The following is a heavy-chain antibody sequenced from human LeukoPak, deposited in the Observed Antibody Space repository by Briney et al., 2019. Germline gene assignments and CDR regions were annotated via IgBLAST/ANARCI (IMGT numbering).Heavy chain of an antibody. D-gene: IGHD6-13*01. CDR2: IYPGDSDT. CDR3: ASPPIAASGDDAFDI. J-gene: IGHJ3*02. CDR1: GYSFTSYW. Sequence: GESLKISSKGSGYSFTSYWIGWVRQMPGKGLEWMGIIYPGDSDTRYSPSFQGQVTISADKSISTAYLQWSSLKASDTAMYYCASPPIAASGDDAFDIWGQGTMVTVSS. V-gene: IGHV5-51*01.